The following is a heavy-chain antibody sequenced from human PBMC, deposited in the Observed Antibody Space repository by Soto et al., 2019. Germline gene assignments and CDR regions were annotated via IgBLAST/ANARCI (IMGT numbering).Heavy chain of an antibody. CDR3: AKDTYYYDSSCYYPDPLDI. Sequence: GGSLRLSCAASGFTFSSYAMSWVRQAPGKGLEWVSAISGSGGSTYYADSVKGRFTISRDNSKNTLYLQMNSLRAEDTAVYYCAKDTYYYDSSCYYPDPLDIWGQGTMVTVSS. CDR2: ISGSGGST. CDR1: GFTFSSYA. D-gene: IGHD3-22*01. J-gene: IGHJ3*02. V-gene: IGHV3-23*01.